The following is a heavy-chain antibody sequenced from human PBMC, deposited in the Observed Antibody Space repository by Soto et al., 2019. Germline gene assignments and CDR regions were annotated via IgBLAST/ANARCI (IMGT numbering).Heavy chain of an antibody. V-gene: IGHV3-23*01. Sequence: LLLESGGGLVQPGGSLKVSCTASGFILSAYAMSWVRQVPGKGLEWVSSISDSGNTYYTDSVKGRFTISRDNSKNTVYLQMTSLRVEDTALDYCAKDRGYGAVRYNLFDPWGQGTLGTVSS. CDR2: ISDSGNT. J-gene: IGHJ5*02. CDR1: GFILSAYA. CDR3: AKDRGYGAVRYNLFDP. D-gene: IGHD3-10*01.